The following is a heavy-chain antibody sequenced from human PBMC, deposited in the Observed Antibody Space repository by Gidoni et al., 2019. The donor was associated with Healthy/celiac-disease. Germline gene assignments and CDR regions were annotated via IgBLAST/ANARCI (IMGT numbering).Heavy chain of an antibody. CDR2: LNHSGST. D-gene: IGHD4-17*01. CDR1: GGSFSGYY. Sequence: QVQLQQWGAGLLKPSETLSLTCAVYGGSFSGYYWSWIRQPPGKGLEWIGELNHSGSTNYNPSLKSRVTISVDTSKNQFSLKLSSVTAADTAVYYCAREMDGDYVYGMDVWGQGTTVTVSS. V-gene: IGHV4-34*01. CDR3: AREMDGDYVYGMDV. J-gene: IGHJ6*02.